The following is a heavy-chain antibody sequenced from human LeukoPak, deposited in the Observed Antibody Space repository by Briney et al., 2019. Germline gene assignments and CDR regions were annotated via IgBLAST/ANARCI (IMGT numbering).Heavy chain of an antibody. CDR3: ARAGHYYDSSGQYYFDY. V-gene: IGHV4-4*07. CDR2: IYTSGST. D-gene: IGHD3-22*01. J-gene: IGHJ4*02. Sequence: SETLSLTCTVSGGSISSCYWSWIRQPAGKGLEWIGRIYTSGSTNYNPSLKSRVTMSVDTSKNQFSLKLSSVTAADTAVYYCARAGHYYDSSGQYYFDYWGQGTLVTVSS. CDR1: GGSISSCY.